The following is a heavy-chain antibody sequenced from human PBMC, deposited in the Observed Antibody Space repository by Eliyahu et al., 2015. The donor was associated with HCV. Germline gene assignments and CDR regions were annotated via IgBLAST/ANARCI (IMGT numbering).Heavy chain of an antibody. J-gene: IGHJ6*02. CDR3: ARLVVVAASHRTYYYGMDV. V-gene: IGHV1-69*01. CDR2: IXPIFGTA. D-gene: IGHD2-15*01. Sequence: QVQLVQSGAEVKKPGSSVKVSCKASGGTFSSYAISWVRQAPGQGLEWMGGIXPIFGTANYAQKFQGRVTITADESTSTAYMELSSLRSEDTAVYYCARLVVVAASHRTYYYGMDVWGQGTTVTVSS. CDR1: GGTFSSYA.